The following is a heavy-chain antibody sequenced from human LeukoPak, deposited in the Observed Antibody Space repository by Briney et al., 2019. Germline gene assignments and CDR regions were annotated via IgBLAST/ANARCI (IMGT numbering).Heavy chain of an antibody. CDR2: IYNTGST. CDR3: ARNTSAWSPLGETQSAPHCFDS. D-gene: IGHD6-19*01. Sequence: SETLSLTCGVSGNFITRGYYWAWIRHPPGTGLEWMGSIYNTGSTYYNPSLKSRFTMSIDTSKNQDSLKLTSVTAADTVVYYCARNTSAWSPLGETQSAPHCFDSWGQGTLVTGPS. J-gene: IGHJ4*02. V-gene: IGHV4-38-2*01. CDR1: GNFITRGYY.